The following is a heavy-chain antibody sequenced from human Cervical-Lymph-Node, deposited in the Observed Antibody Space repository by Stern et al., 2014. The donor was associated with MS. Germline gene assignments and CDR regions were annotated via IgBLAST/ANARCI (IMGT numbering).Heavy chain of an antibody. J-gene: IGHJ2*01. Sequence: QVQLVQSGGGVVQPGTSLRLSCAASGFSFSSYAMHWVRQTPGKGLEWVAVIWYDGSNKYYADSVKGRFTISRDNSKKTLFLQMDSLRAEDTAIYYCVRPYCTIANCYTKTYVGYFDVWGRGTLVAVSS. CDR2: IWYDGSNK. D-gene: IGHD2-2*02. V-gene: IGHV3-33*01. CDR1: GFSFSSYA. CDR3: VRPYCTIANCYTKTYVGYFDV.